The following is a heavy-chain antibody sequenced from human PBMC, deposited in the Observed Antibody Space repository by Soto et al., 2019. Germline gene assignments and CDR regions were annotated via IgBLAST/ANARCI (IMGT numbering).Heavy chain of an antibody. CDR3: VPGASNFDY. Sequence: EVHLSESGGDSVQPGGSLRLSCVASGFIFSNYAMTWVRQAPGQGLEWVSSISGPGGTTNYADSVKGRFAISRDNSKNTLYLQMNSLRAEDTAVYYCVPGASNFDYWGQGTLVTVSS. D-gene: IGHD3-10*01. CDR1: GFIFSNYA. J-gene: IGHJ4*02. CDR2: ISGPGGTT. V-gene: IGHV3-23*01.